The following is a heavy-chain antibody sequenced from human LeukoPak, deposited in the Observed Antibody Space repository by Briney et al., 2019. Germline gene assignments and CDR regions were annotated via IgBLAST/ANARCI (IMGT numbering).Heavy chain of an antibody. CDR3: ARRGSSSDDPDLIYYYYYMDV. V-gene: IGHV5-51*01. CDR2: IYPGDSDT. CDR1: GYSFTSYW. Sequence: GESLKISCKGSGYSFTSYWIGWVRQMPGKGLEWMGIIYPGDSDTRYSPSFQGQVTISADKSISTAYLQWSSLKASDTAMYYCARRGSSSDDPDLIYYYYYMDVWGKGTTVTVSS. J-gene: IGHJ6*03. D-gene: IGHD6-13*01.